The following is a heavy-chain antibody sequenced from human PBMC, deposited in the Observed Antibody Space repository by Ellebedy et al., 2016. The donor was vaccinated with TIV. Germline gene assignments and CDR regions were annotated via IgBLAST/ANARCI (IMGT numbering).Heavy chain of an antibody. D-gene: IGHD5-12*01. CDR1: GFTFSNAW. V-gene: IGHV3-15*01. CDR3: TTDAGGYGVPFDY. CDR2: IKSKTDGGTT. J-gene: IGHJ4*02. Sequence: GGSLRLXXAASGFTFSNAWMSWVRQAPGKGLEWVGRIKSKTDGGTTDYAAPVKGRFTISRDDSKNTLYLQMNSLKTEDTAVYYCTTDAGGYGVPFDYWGQGTLVTVSS.